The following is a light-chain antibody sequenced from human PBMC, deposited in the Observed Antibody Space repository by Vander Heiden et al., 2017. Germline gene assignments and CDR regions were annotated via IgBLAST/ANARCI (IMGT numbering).Light chain of an antibody. J-gene: IGKJ1*01. Sequence: AIQMTQSPSSFSASTGDRVTITCRASQGISSYLAWYQQKPGKAPKLLIYAASTLQSGVPSRFSGSGSGTDFTLTISCLQSEDFATYYCQQYYSYPSFGQGTKVEIK. CDR2: AAS. CDR1: QGISSY. CDR3: QQYYSYPS. V-gene: IGKV1-8*01.